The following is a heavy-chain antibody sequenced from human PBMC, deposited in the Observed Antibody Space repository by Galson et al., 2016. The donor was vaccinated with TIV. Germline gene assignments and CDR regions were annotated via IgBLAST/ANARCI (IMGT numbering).Heavy chain of an antibody. V-gene: IGHV1-2*02. CDR1: GYTFSAYY. J-gene: IGHJ4*02. CDR2: ISPNSGDT. Sequence: VKVSCKASGYTFSAYYMHWVRQAPGQGLEWMGWISPNSGDTNYPQKFQGRVTMTRNTSITTASMELTTLTSDDTAVYYCARFVYGDYVDYWGQGTPVTVSS. CDR3: ARFVYGDYVDY. D-gene: IGHD4-17*01.